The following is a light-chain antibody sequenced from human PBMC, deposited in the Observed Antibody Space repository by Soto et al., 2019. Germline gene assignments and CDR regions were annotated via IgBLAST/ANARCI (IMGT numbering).Light chain of an antibody. CDR2: GAS. V-gene: IGKV3-15*01. Sequence: EIVMTQSPATLSVSLGDRATLSCRASQSFSSNLACYQLKPGEAPRLLLCGASTRATSIPARFSGSGSGTEITLTISSLQSEDFAVYYCQQYNDWSTFGQGTKVDIK. CDR1: QSFSSN. J-gene: IGKJ1*01. CDR3: QQYNDWST.